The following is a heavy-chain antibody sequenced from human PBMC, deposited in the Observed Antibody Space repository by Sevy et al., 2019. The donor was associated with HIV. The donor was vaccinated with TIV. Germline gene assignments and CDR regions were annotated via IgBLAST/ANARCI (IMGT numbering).Heavy chain of an antibody. CDR3: AKDLAGPGRRYFDY. V-gene: IGHV3-30*02. CDR1: GFTFSNFG. J-gene: IGHJ4*02. D-gene: IGHD6-13*01. CDR2: IRYDGSDK. Sequence: GGSLRLSCAASGFTFSNFGMHWVRQVPGKGLEWVTFIRYDGSDKYYAASVKGGFTISSDDSKNTLYLQMDSLRAEDTAIYYCAKDLAGPGRRYFDYWGQGTLVTVSS.